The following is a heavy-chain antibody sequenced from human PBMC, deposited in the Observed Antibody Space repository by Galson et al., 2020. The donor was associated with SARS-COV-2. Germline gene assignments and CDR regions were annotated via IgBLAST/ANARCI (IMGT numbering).Heavy chain of an antibody. CDR3: VRPGPSYGSGNNWFDP. CDR2: MYFSETT. D-gene: IGHD3-10*01. CDR1: GASVSSNTYY. J-gene: IGHJ5*02. Sequence: SQTLSLTCTVSGASVSSNTYYWGWIRQPPGKGLEWMGTMYFSETTDYNPSLKSRVTISVDTSKNQFSLKLTSVTAADTAVYYCVRPGPSYGSGNNWFDPWGQGTLVTVSS. V-gene: IGHV4-39*01.